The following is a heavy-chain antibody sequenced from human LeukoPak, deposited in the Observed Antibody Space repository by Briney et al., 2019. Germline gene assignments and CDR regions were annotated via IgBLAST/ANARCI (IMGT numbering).Heavy chain of an antibody. CDR2: IKPNSGGT. D-gene: IGHD1-26*01. CDR1: GYTFTGYY. CDR3: ARPYSGSYPYFDY. V-gene: IGHV1-2*02. Sequence: ASMKVSCKASGYTFTGYYMHWVRQPPGQGLEWMGWIKPNSGGTNYAQKFQGRVTMTRDTSISTAYMELSRLRSDDTAVYYCARPYSGSYPYFDYWDQGTLVTVSS. J-gene: IGHJ4*02.